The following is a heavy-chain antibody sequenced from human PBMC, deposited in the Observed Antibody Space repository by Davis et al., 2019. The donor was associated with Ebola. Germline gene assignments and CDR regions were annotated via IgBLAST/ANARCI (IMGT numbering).Heavy chain of an antibody. CDR2: IRSKANSYAT. CDR3: TTDRFGVVVPAAIVDYYYYYGMDV. V-gene: IGHV3-73*01. Sequence: PGGSLRLSCAASGFTFSGSAMHWVRQASGKGLEWVGRIRSKANSYATAYAASVKGRFTISRDDSKNTAYLQMNSLKTEDTAVYYCTTDRFGVVVPAAIVDYYYYYGMDVWGQGTTVTVSS. J-gene: IGHJ6*02. D-gene: IGHD2-2*01. CDR1: GFTFSGSA.